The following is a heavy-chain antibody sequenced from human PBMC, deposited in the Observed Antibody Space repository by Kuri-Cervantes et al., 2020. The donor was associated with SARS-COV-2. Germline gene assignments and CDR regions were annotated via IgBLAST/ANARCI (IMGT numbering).Heavy chain of an antibody. D-gene: IGHD5-24*01. Sequence: GESLKISCAASGFTFSSYAMHWVRQAPGKGLEWVAVISYDGSNKYYAASVKGRFTISRDDSNSTLYLQMNSLRAEDTAVYYCARVEMATQIDYWGQGTLVTVSS. J-gene: IGHJ4*02. CDR1: GFTFSSYA. CDR2: ISYDGSNK. V-gene: IGHV3-30*14. CDR3: ARVEMATQIDY.